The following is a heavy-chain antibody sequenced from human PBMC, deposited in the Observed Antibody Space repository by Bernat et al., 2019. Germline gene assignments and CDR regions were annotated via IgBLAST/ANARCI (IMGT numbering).Heavy chain of an antibody. CDR1: GYTFTSYG. D-gene: IGHD3-16*02. V-gene: IGHV1-18*01. Sequence: QVQLVQSGAEVKKPGASVKVSCKASGYTFTSYGIGWVRQAPGQGLEWMGWISAYNGNTNYAQKLQGRVTMTTDTSTSTAYMELRSLRSDDTAVYYCARSILYDYVWGSYRLDYWGQGTLVSVSS. J-gene: IGHJ4*02. CDR2: ISAYNGNT. CDR3: ARSILYDYVWGSYRLDY.